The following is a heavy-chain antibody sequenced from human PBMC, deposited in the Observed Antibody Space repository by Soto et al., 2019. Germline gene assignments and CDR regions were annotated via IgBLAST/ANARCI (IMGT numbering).Heavy chain of an antibody. CDR2: IIPIFGTA. CDR3: ARGGMATIKGYFDY. J-gene: IGHJ4*02. V-gene: IGHV1-69*01. CDR1: VGTFSSYA. Sequence: QVQLVQSGAEVKKPGSSVKVSCKASVGTFSSYAISWVRQAPGQGLEWMGGIIPIFGTANYAQKFQGRVTITADESTSTAYMELSSLRSEDTAVYYCARGGMATIKGYFDYWGQGTLVTVSS. D-gene: IGHD5-12*01.